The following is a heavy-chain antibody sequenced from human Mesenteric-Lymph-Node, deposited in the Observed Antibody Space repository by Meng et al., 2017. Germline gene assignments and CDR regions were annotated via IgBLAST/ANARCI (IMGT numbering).Heavy chain of an antibody. Sequence: ASVKVSCKASGYTLTGYYMHWVRQAPGQGLEWMGWINTNTGNPTYAQGFTGRFVFSLDTSVSTAYLQISSLKAEDTAVYYCARDPYYYDGRGFEYWGQGTLVTVSS. D-gene: IGHD3-22*01. CDR2: INTNTGNP. J-gene: IGHJ4*02. CDR3: ARDPYYYDGRGFEY. CDR1: GYTLTGYY. V-gene: IGHV7-4-1*02.